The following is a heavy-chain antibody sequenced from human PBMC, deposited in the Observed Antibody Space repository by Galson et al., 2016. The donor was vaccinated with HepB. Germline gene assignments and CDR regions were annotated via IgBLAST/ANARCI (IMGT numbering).Heavy chain of an antibody. CDR2: ISSSSNYI. Sequence: SLRLSCAASGFTFNSYNMNWVRQAPGKGLEWVSSISSSSNYIHYADSVKGRFAISRDNSKNSLYLQMNSLRAEDTALYYCARGPYDSSGYGSTTTYYYYVLDVWGQGTTVTVSS. CDR3: ARGPYDSSGYGSTTTYYYYVLDV. J-gene: IGHJ6*02. D-gene: IGHD3-22*01. V-gene: IGHV3-21*01. CDR1: GFTFNSYN.